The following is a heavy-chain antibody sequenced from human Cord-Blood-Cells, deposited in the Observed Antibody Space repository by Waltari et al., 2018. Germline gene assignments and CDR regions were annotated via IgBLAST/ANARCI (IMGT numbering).Heavy chain of an antibody. J-gene: IGHJ6*02. CDR2: IHHSGST. CDR1: GGSFSGYY. V-gene: IGHV4-34*01. CDR3: ARGRAYWTGGGCDYYYGVAV. Sequence: QVQLQQWGAGLLKPSETLSLTCAVYGGSFSGYYWSWIRQPPGKGLEWIGEIHHSGSTNCNPALKGRTTTSVGTSKNQFALKLSSVTAADTAVYYWARGRAYWTGGGCDYYYGVAVWGQGTTVTVSS. D-gene: IGHD2-8*02.